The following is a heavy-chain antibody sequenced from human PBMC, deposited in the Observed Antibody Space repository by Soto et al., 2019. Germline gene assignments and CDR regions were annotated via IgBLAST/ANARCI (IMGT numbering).Heavy chain of an antibody. D-gene: IGHD4-17*01. J-gene: IGHJ4*02. CDR3: ARRPPTVTTYDY. V-gene: IGHV4-31*03. CDR2: IYYSGST. Sequence: SETLSLTCTVSGGSISSGGYYWSWIRQHPGKGLEWIGYIYYSGSTYYNPSLKSRVTISVDTSKNQFSLKLSSVTAADTAVYYCARRPPTVTTYDYWGQGTLVTVSS. CDR1: GGSISSGGYY.